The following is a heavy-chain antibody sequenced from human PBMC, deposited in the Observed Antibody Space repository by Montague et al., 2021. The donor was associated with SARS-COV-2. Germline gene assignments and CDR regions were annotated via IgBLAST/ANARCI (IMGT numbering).Heavy chain of an antibody. Sequence: TLSLTCSVFGDSINNVNYFWSWIRQPAGKGLEWIGRVYISGSTDYNPSLKSRVTMLLDKSANELTLQVTSVTAADTAVYYCARVSGYGSGSSFKWFDSWGQGLVVTVSS. CDR1: GDSINNVNYF. V-gene: IGHV4-61*02. D-gene: IGHD3-10*01. J-gene: IGHJ5*01. CDR2: VYISGST. CDR3: ARVSGYGSGSSFKWFDS.